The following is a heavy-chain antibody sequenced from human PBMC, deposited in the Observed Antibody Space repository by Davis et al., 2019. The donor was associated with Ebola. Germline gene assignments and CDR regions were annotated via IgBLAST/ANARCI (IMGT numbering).Heavy chain of an antibody. Sequence: ASVKVSCKASGYTFTAYYIHWVRQAPGQGLEWMGWINPHSGRTDFAQKFQGRVTMTMDTSISTAYMELNWLRSDDTAFYYCARSIIVATVFDNWGQGTLVTVSS. CDR3: ARSIIVATVFDN. J-gene: IGHJ4*02. V-gene: IGHV1-2*02. D-gene: IGHD5-12*01. CDR1: GYTFTAYY. CDR2: INPHSGRT.